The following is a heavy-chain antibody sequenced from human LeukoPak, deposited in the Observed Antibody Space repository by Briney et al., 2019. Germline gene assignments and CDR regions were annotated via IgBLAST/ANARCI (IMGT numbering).Heavy chain of an antibody. J-gene: IGHJ4*02. Sequence: SETLSLTCTVPGGSISSYYWSWIRQPPGKGLEWMGEINHSGSTNYNPSLKSRVTISVDTSKNQFSLKLSSVTAADTAVYYCARGGHSGFDYWGQGTLVTVSS. CDR1: GGSISSYY. D-gene: IGHD5-12*01. CDR2: INHSGST. V-gene: IGHV4-59*01. CDR3: ARGGHSGFDY.